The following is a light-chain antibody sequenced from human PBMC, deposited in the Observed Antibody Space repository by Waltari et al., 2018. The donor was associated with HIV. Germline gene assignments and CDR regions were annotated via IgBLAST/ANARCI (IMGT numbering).Light chain of an antibody. CDR2: YDI. CDR1: NIGSRS. Sequence: SYMLTQPPSVSVAPGETARITCEGDNIGSRSVQWYQQKAGQAPVLVIYYDIDRPSGIPERFSGSNSDNMATLTISRVEAGDEADYYCQVWDGDSNHVVFGGGTKLTVL. CDR3: QVWDGDSNHVV. V-gene: IGLV3-21*04. J-gene: IGLJ2*01.